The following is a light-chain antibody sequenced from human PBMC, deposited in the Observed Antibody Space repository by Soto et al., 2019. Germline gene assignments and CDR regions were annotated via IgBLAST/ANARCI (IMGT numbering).Light chain of an antibody. CDR1: QSVISNY. CDR2: AAS. Sequence: EIVLTQSPGTLSLSPGQRATLSCRASQSVISNYVAWYQKKPGQSPRLLIYAASSRATGISDRFSGSGSGTDFTLTISSLQPEDFAVYYCQQYGSSPRTLGQGTKVEIK. J-gene: IGKJ1*01. CDR3: QQYGSSPRT. V-gene: IGKV3-20*01.